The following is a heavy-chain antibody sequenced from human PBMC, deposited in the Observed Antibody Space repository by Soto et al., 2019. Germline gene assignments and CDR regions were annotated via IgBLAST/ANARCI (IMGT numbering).Heavy chain of an antibody. CDR3: ARDVGGKFGY. V-gene: IGHV3-74*01. Sequence: EVQLVESGGDLLQPGGSLRLSCEVSGFTFSNYCMHWVRQAPGEGRVWVSRIDTDGSTTNYADSVHGRFTISRDNAKSTLYLQMNSLRVEDTAVYYCARDVGGKFGYWGQGTLVTVSS. J-gene: IGHJ4*02. CDR1: GFTFSNYC. CDR2: IDTDGSTT. D-gene: IGHD2-15*01.